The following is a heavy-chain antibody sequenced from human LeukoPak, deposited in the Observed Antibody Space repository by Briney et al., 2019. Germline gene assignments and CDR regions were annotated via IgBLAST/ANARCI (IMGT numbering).Heavy chain of an antibody. D-gene: IGHD3-10*01. CDR3: AKDPAGSGNPYYFVY. V-gene: IGHV3-23*01. CDR1: GFTFSSYA. Sequence: GGSLRLSCAASGFTFSSYAMSWVRQAPGKGLEWVSAISGSGGSTYYAASVKGRFTISRDNSKNTLYLQMNSLRAEDTAVYYCAKDPAGSGNPYYFVYWGQGTLVTVSS. CDR2: ISGSGGST. J-gene: IGHJ4*02.